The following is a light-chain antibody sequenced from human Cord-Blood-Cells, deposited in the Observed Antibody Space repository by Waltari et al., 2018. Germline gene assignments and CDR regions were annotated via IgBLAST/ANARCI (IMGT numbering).Light chain of an antibody. Sequence: EIVMRQSPAPLSVSPGERATFSCRASQSVSSNLAWYQQKPGQAPRLLIYGASTRATGIPARFSGSGSGTEFTLTISSLQSEDFAVYYCQQYNNWPPLTFGGGTKVEIK. CDR3: QQYNNWPPLT. CDR2: GAS. CDR1: QSVSSN. V-gene: IGKV3-15*01. J-gene: IGKJ4*01.